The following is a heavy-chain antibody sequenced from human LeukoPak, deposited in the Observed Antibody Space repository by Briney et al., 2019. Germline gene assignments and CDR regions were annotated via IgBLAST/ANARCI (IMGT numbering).Heavy chain of an antibody. CDR3: ARDLKETISSHNWFDP. J-gene: IGHJ5*02. Sequence: ASVKVSCKASGYTFTSYGISWVRQAPGQGLEWMGWISAYNGNTNYAQKLQGRVTMTPDTSTSTAYMELRSLRSDDTAVYYCARDLKETISSHNWFDPWGQGTLVTVSS. V-gene: IGHV1-18*01. D-gene: IGHD1-7*01. CDR1: GYTFTSYG. CDR2: ISAYNGNT.